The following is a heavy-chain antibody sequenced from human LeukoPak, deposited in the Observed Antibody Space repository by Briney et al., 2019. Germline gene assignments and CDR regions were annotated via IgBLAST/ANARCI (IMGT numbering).Heavy chain of an antibody. Sequence: ASVQVSCKASGYTFTGYYMYWVRQAPGQGLEWMGWINPNSGGTNYAQKFQGRVTMTRDTSISTAYMELSWLRSDDTAVYYCAREGIAVADTNWFDPWGQGTLVTVSS. CDR1: GYTFTGYY. V-gene: IGHV1-2*02. CDR3: AREGIAVADTNWFDP. J-gene: IGHJ5*02. D-gene: IGHD6-19*01. CDR2: INPNSGGT.